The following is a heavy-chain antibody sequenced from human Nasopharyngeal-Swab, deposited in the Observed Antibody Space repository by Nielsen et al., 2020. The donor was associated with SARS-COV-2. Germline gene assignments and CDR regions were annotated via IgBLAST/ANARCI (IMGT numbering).Heavy chain of an antibody. CDR3: ARYPSSSWSSYGMDV. V-gene: IGHV4-31*02. Sequence: RQAPGRGLEWIGDIYYTGSTYCKPSLKSRVTISVDTSKNQFSLKLTSVTAADTAVYYCARYPSSSWSSYGMDVWGQGTTVTVSS. J-gene: IGHJ6*02. D-gene: IGHD6-13*01. CDR2: IYYTGST.